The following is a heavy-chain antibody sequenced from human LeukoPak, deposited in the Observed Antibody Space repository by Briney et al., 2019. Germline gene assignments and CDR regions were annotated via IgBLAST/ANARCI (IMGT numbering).Heavy chain of an antibody. CDR2: IYHSGST. CDR1: GVSISSGGYS. J-gene: IGHJ5*02. Sequence: SETLSLTCAVSGVSISSGGYSWSWIRQPPGKGLEWIGYIYHSGSTYYNPSLKSRVTISVDRSKNQFSLKLSSVTAADTAVYYCARVGIAAALGDWFDPWGQGTLVTVSS. D-gene: IGHD6-13*01. CDR3: ARVGIAAALGDWFDP. V-gene: IGHV4-30-2*01.